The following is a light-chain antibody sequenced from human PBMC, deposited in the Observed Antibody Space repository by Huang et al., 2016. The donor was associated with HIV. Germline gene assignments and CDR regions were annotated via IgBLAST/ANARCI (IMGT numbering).Light chain of an antibody. CDR2: DAS. CDR1: QSVRTF. J-gene: IGKJ5*01. CDR3: QQHSYWPIT. V-gene: IGKV3-11*01. Sequence: DIVLTQSPATLSLSPGERATVSCRASQSVRTFLAWYQHKPGQAPRLLIFDASNRASGVPARFSGTGSGTDFTLTISSLEPSDVAVYYCQQHSYWPITFGRGTRLEI.